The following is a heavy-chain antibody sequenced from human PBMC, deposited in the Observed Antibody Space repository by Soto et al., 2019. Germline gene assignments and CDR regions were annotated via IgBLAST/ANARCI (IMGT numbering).Heavy chain of an antibody. CDR2: IKSKTDGGTT. Sequence: GESLKISCAASGFTFSNAWMSWVRQAPGKGLEWVGRIKSKTDGGTTDYAAPVKGRFTISRDDSKNTLYLQMNSLKTEDTAVYYCTTMTYYYGSGSYPAPDYWGQGTLVTVSS. V-gene: IGHV3-15*01. CDR3: TTMTYYYGSGSYPAPDY. D-gene: IGHD3-10*01. CDR1: GFTFSNAW. J-gene: IGHJ4*02.